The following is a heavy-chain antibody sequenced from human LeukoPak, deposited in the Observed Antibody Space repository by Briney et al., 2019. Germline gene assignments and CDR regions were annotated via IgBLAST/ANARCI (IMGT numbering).Heavy chain of an antibody. CDR3: ARIGSAWNEPYYFDY. V-gene: IGHV4-28*01. J-gene: IGHJ4*02. CDR2: IYYSGST. D-gene: IGHD1-1*01. CDR1: GYSISSSNW. Sequence: SETLSLTCAVSGYSISSSNWWGWIRQPPGKGLEWIGYIYYSGSTYYNPSLKSRVTMSVDTSKNQFSLKLSSVTAVDTAVYYCARIGSAWNEPYYFDYWGQGTLVTVSS.